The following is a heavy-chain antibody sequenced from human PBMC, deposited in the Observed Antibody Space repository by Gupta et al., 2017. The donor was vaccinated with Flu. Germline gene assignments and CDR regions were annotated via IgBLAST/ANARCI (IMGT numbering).Heavy chain of an antibody. Sequence: QVQLVESGGGVVQPGRSLRLSCAASGFTFSSYGMHWVRQAPGKGLEWVAVIWYDGSNKYYADSVKGRFTISRDNSKNTLYLQMNSLRAEDTAVYYCAREPPEYYCDSSGDAFDIWGQGTMVTVSS. J-gene: IGHJ3*02. D-gene: IGHD3-22*01. V-gene: IGHV3-33*01. CDR3: AREPPEYYCDSSGDAFDI. CDR2: IWYDGSNK. CDR1: GFTFSSYG.